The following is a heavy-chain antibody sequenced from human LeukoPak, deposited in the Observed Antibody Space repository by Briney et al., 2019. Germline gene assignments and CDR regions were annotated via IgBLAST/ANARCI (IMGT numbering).Heavy chain of an antibody. D-gene: IGHD1-26*01. J-gene: IGHJ3*02. CDR1: GYTFTGYY. CDR3: ARGVGGSYLTAFDI. Sequence: ASVNVSCKASGYTFTGYYIHWVGQAPGQGLEWMGWINSNRGGTNYAQKFQGRVTMTRDTSISTAYMELSRLRSDDTAVYYCARGVGGSYLTAFDIWGQGTMVTVSS. CDR2: INSNRGGT. V-gene: IGHV1-2*02.